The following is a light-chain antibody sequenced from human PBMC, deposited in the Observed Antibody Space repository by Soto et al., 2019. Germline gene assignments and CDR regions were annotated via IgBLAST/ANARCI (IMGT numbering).Light chain of an antibody. CDR1: QSISTW. Sequence: DIQMTQSPSTLSASVGDRVTITCRASQSISTWLAWYQQRAGKAPKLLIYKASNLESGVTSRFSGSGSGTYFTLTISSLQPDDFATYYCQQYNSYSWAFGQGTKVEIK. CDR2: KAS. CDR3: QQYNSYSWA. J-gene: IGKJ1*01. V-gene: IGKV1-5*03.